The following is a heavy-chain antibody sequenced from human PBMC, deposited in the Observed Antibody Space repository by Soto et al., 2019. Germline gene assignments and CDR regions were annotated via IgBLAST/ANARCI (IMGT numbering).Heavy chain of an antibody. V-gene: IGHV4-4*02. D-gene: IGHD2-15*01. J-gene: IGHJ4*02. CDR2: IYHSGST. CDR3: ARILGYCSGGSCYRILDY. CDR1: GGSISSSNW. Sequence: PSETLSLTCAVSGGSISSSNWWSWVRQPPGKGLEWIGGIYHSGSTNYNPSLKSRVTISVDKSKNQFSQKLSSVTAADTAVYYCARILGYCSGGSCYRILDYWGQGTLVTVS.